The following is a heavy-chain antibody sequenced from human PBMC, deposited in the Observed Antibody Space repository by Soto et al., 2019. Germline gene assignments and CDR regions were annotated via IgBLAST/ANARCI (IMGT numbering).Heavy chain of an antibody. CDR2: IYWDDRK. Sequence: QITLKESGPALVKPTQTLTLTCTFSGFSLSTSGVGVGWIRQPPGKALEWPAVIYWDDRKHYSPSLASRPTNTKATSKTQLVLTVTTMDPVDTATSFCGHKGYGDYPLDYWGQGTLVTVSS. D-gene: IGHD4-17*01. J-gene: IGHJ4*02. CDR1: GFSLSTSGVG. V-gene: IGHV2-5*02. CDR3: GHKGYGDYPLDY.